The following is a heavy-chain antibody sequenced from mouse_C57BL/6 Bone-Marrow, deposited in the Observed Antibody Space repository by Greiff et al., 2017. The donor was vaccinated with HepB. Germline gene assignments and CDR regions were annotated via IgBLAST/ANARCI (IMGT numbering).Heavy chain of an antibody. D-gene: IGHD2-3*01. CDR1: GYSFTDYN. CDR3: ADGYYVPMDY. V-gene: IGHV1-39*01. Sequence: VHVKQSGPELVKPGASVKISCKASGYSFTDYNMNWVKQSNGKSLEWIGVINPNYGTTSYNQKFKGKATLTVDQSSSTAYMQLNSLTSEDSAVYYCADGYYVPMDYWGQGTSVTVSA. J-gene: IGHJ4*01. CDR2: INPNYGTT.